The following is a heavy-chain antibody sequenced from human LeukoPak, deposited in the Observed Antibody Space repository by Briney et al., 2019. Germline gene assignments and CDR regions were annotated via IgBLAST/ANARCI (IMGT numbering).Heavy chain of an antibody. J-gene: IGHJ4*02. CDR3: ARDHSGSGTRLGYYFDY. D-gene: IGHD3-10*01. CDR2: TYYRSKWYN. Sequence: SQTLSLTCAISGDSVSSNSAAWNWIRQSPSRGLEWLGRTYYRSKWYNDYAVSVKSRITINPDTSKNQFSLKLSSVTAADTAVYYCARDHSGSGTRLGYYFDYWGQGTLVTVSS. V-gene: IGHV6-1*01. CDR1: GDSVSSNSAA.